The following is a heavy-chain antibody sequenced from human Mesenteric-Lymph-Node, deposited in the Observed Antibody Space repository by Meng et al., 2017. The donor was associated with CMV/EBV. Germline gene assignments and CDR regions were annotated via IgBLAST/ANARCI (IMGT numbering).Heavy chain of an antibody. CDR2: INHSGVP. V-gene: IGHV4-34*01. J-gene: IGHJ4*02. Sequence: QVQLQHWGAGRFKPSETLSLTCAVYGGSFSGYYWSWIRQPPGKGLEWIGEINHSGVPNYNPSLKSRVTISLDRSKNQFSLKLSSVTAEDTAVYYCARGSDIPVNNYWGQGTLVTVSS. CDR3: ARGSDIPVNNY. D-gene: IGHD2-15*01. CDR1: GGSFSGYY.